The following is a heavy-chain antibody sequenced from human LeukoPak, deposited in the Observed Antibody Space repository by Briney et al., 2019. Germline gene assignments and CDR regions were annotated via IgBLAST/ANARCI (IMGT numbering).Heavy chain of an antibody. V-gene: IGHV1-24*01. CDR2: FDPEDGET. CDR1: GYTLTELS. Sequence: GASVKVSRKVSGYTLTELSMHWVRQAPGKGLEWMGGFDPEDGETIYAQKFQGRVTMTEDTPTDTAYMELSSLRSEDTAAYYCATGLGDCANGVCYYYYGMDVWGQGTTVTVSS. J-gene: IGHJ6*02. CDR3: ATGLGDCANGVCYYYYGMDV. D-gene: IGHD2-8*01.